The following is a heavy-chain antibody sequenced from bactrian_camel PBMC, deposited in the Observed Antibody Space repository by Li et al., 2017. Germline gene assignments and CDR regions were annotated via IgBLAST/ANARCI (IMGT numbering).Heavy chain of an antibody. J-gene: IGHJ4*01. V-gene: IGHV3-2*01. D-gene: IGHD4*01. CDR1: GFTFSNFY. CDR3: VRDYSLSTACS. CDR2: IYSDGSNT. Sequence: VQLVESGGGLVQPGESLRLSCAASGFTFSNFYMSWVRQAPGKGLEWVSSIYSDGSNTYYVDSLKGRFTMSRDNAKNTVDLQMNSLKPEDTAIYYCVRDYSLSTACSRGQGTQVTVS.